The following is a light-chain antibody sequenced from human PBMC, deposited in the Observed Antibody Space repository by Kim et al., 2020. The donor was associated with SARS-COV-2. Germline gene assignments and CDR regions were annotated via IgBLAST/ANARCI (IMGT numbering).Light chain of an antibody. CDR1: ESISSY. V-gene: IGKV1-39*01. CDR2: AAS. CDR3: QQSYNTPWT. Sequence: SGSVGDRVTITCRASESISSYLNWYQQKPGKSPNLLIYAASSLQSGVPSRFGGSGSGTDFTLTISSLQPEDCATYYCQQSYNTPWTFGQGTKVDIK. J-gene: IGKJ1*01.